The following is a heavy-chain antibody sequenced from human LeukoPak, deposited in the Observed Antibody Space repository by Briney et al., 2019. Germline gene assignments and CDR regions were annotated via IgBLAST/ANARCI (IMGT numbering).Heavy chain of an antibody. CDR3: ARDAGSGSYYIVY. D-gene: IGHD3-10*01. J-gene: IGHJ4*02. CDR2: ISSSSTYI. Sequence: GGSLRLSCAASGFTFSRNSMNWVRQAPGKGLEWVSSISSSSTYIYYADSVKGRFTISRDNAKNSLYLQMNSLRADDTALYYCARDAGSGSYYIVYWGRGTLVTVSS. V-gene: IGHV3-21*01. CDR1: GFTFSRNS.